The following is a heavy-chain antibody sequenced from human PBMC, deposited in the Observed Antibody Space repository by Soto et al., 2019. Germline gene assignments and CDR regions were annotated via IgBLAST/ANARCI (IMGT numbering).Heavy chain of an antibody. V-gene: IGHV5-51*01. CDR2: IYPGDSDT. J-gene: IGHJ4*02. Sequence: PGESLTISCKGSGYSFTSYWIGWVRQMPGKGLEWMGIIYPGDSDTRYSPSFQGQVTISADKSISTAYLQWSSLKASDTAMYYCARHLEHYDFCSGYLGEFDHWGQGTLVTVSS. CDR3: ARHLEHYDFCSGYLGEFDH. CDR1: GYSFTSYW. D-gene: IGHD3-3*01.